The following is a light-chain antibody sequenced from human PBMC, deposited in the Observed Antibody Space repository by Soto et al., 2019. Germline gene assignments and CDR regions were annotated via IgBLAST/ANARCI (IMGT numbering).Light chain of an antibody. Sequence: EIVLTQSPGTLSLSPGERATLSCRASQSVSSTYLIWYQQKPGQAPRLLIYGASSRATGIPDRFSASGSGTDFTLTISRLEPEDFAVYYCQQYGSSSYTFGQGTRLEI. CDR3: QQYGSSSYT. CDR2: GAS. CDR1: QSVSSTY. J-gene: IGKJ5*01. V-gene: IGKV3-20*01.